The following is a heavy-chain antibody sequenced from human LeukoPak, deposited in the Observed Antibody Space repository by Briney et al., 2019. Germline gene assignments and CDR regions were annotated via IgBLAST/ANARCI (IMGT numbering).Heavy chain of an antibody. J-gene: IGHJ4*02. CDR1: GGSISSGGYY. CDR3: ARLRYCSSTSCEVYFDY. V-gene: IGHV4-31*03. D-gene: IGHD2-2*01. Sequence: SQTLSLTCTVSGGSISSGGYYWSWIRQHPGKGLEWIGYIYYSGSTYYNPSLKSRVTISVDTSKNQFSLKLSSVTAADTAVYYCARLRYCSSTSCEVYFDYWGQGTLVTVSS. CDR2: IYYSGST.